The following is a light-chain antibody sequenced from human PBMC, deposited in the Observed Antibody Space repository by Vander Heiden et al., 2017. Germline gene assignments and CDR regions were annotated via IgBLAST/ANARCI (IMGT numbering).Light chain of an antibody. V-gene: IGLV1-51*01. CDR3: GTWDDSLSAYV. CDR2: DNN. J-gene: IGLJ1*01. CDR1: SSNIGNNY. Sequence: QSVFTQPPSVSAAPGQKVTISCSGGSSNIGNNYISWYQQLPGTAPQLLIYDNNKRPSGIPDRFSGSKSGTSATLGITGLQTGDEADYYCGTWDDSLSAYVFGTGTKVTVL.